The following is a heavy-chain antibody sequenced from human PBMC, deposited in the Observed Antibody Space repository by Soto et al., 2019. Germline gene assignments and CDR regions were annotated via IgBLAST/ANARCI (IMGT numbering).Heavy chain of an antibody. Sequence: EVQLLESGGGLVQPGGSLRLSCAASGFTFSTYAMSWVRQAPGKGLDRVSEISGSGGSADYADSVKGRFTISRDNSKNTLFLQMNSLRAADTAVYYCAKARFMTTMTTLPYYYFDHWGQGSLVTVSS. D-gene: IGHD4-17*01. CDR2: ISGSGGSA. CDR3: AKARFMTTMTTLPYYYFDH. V-gene: IGHV3-23*01. CDR1: GFTFSTYA. J-gene: IGHJ4*02.